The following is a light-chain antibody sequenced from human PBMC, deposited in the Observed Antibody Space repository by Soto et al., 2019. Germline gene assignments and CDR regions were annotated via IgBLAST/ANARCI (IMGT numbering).Light chain of an antibody. CDR3: QQYNSYSPYT. Sequence: DIQMTQSPSTLSASVGDRVTITCRASQSISSWLAWYQQKPGKAPKLLIYKASSLESGAPSRFSCRGSGTEFTLTISSLQTDDFATDYCQQYNSYSPYTFGQGTKLEIK. V-gene: IGKV1-5*03. J-gene: IGKJ2*01. CDR1: QSISSW. CDR2: KAS.